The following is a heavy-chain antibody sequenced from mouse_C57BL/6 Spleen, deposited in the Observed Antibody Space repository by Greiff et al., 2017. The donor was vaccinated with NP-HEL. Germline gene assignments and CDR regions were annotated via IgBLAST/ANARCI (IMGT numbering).Heavy chain of an antibody. CDR1: GYTFTSYW. Sequence: QVQLKQPGAELVKPGASVKLSCKASGYTFTSYWMHWVKQRPGRGLEWIGRIDPNSGGTKYNEKFKSKATLTVDKPSSTAYMQLSSLTSEDSAVYYCAIERVYYGSSSDFDYWGQGTTLTVSS. CDR3: AIERVYYGSSSDFDY. D-gene: IGHD1-1*01. CDR2: IDPNSGGT. V-gene: IGHV1-62-3*01. J-gene: IGHJ2*01.